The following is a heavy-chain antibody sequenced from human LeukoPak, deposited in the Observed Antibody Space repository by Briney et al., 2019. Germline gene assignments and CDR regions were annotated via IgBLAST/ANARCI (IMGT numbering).Heavy chain of an antibody. CDR3: ARLGRVGATLDY. V-gene: IGHV3-48*03. CDR2: INSSGSTI. J-gene: IGHJ4*02. CDR1: GFPFSSYE. D-gene: IGHD1-26*01. Sequence: GGSLRLFCAASGFPFSSYETHWVRQAPGKGLEWVSYINSSGSTIYYADSVKGRFPISRDNAKNSLYLQMNSLRAEDTAVYYCARLGRVGATLDYWGQGALVTVSS.